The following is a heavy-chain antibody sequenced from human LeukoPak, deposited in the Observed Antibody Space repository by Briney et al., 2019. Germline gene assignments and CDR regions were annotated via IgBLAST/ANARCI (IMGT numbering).Heavy chain of an antibody. D-gene: IGHD6-19*01. CDR2: ISSSSSYI. J-gene: IGHJ4*02. CDR1: GFTFSSYS. CDR3: AKDPTDSSGWYAGSY. V-gene: IGHV3-21*04. Sequence: GGSLRLSCAASGFTFSSYSMNWVRQAPGKGLEWVSSISSSSSYIYYADSVKGRFTISRDNAKNSLYLQMNSLRAEDTAVYYCAKDPTDSSGWYAGSYWGQGTLVTVSS.